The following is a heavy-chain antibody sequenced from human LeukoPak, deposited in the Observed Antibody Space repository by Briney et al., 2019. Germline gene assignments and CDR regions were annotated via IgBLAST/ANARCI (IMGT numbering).Heavy chain of an antibody. V-gene: IGHV3-48*01. J-gene: IGHJ4*02. CDR3: STATFDN. Sequence: GSLRLSGAASGFPLRSYSINGVRQAPGKGRDGFSYINIDSITVHYADSVKGRFTNSRDNAKHSLYLQMNSLRADDTAVYYCSTATFDNWGQGTLVTVSS. CDR1: GFPLRSYS. CDR2: INIDSITV.